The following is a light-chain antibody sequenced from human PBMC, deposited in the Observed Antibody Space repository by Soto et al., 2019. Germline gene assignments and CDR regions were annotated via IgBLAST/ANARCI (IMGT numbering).Light chain of an antibody. Sequence: QSVLTQPPSVSGAPGQRVTISCTGSSSNIGAGYVVHWYQQLPGTAPKLLIYGNSNRPSGVPDRFSGSKSGTSASLAITGLQAEDEADYYCQSYDSSLSALWVFGTGTKV. CDR1: SSNIGAGYV. J-gene: IGLJ1*01. CDR2: GNS. CDR3: QSYDSSLSALWV. V-gene: IGLV1-40*01.